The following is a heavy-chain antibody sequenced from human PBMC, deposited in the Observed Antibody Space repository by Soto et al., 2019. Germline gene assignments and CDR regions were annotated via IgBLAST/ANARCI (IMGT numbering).Heavy chain of an antibody. CDR1: GYSFTSYW. Sequence: GESLKISCKGSGYSFTSYWISWVRQMPGKGLEWMGRIDPSDSYTNYSPSFQGHVTISADKSISTAYLQWSSLKASDTAMYYCASPAPNGGYALNYYYYYGMDVWGQGTTVTVSS. CDR3: ASPAPNGGYALNYYYYYGMDV. CDR2: IDPSDSYT. D-gene: IGHD5-12*01. V-gene: IGHV5-10-1*01. J-gene: IGHJ6*02.